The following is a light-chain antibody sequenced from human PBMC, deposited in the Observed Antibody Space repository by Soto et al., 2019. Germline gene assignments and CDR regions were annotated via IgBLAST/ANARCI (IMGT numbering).Light chain of an antibody. Sequence: DIQMTQSPSSLSASLGDRVTITCRTSQDIGNYLAWYQQKPGKVPKLLIYAASTLQSGVPSRFSGSGSGTDFTLTISSLQPEDVAIYYCQKYNTAPWTFGQGTKVEIK. J-gene: IGKJ1*01. CDR1: QDIGNY. CDR2: AAS. CDR3: QKYNTAPWT. V-gene: IGKV1-27*01.